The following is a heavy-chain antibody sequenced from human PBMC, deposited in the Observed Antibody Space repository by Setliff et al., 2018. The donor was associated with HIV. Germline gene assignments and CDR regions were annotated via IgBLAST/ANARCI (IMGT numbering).Heavy chain of an antibody. V-gene: IGHV3-66*01. CDR2: IHSGGST. D-gene: IGHD1-20*01. CDR3: ARDPGRYNGMDV. J-gene: IGHJ6*02. Sequence: GGSLRLSCAATGFSVSSSYMSWVRQAPGRGLEWVSVIHSGGSTYYADSVKGRFIISRDNSKNTLYLQMNSLRAEDTAVYYCARDPGRYNGMDVWGQGTTVTVSS. CDR1: GFSVSSSY.